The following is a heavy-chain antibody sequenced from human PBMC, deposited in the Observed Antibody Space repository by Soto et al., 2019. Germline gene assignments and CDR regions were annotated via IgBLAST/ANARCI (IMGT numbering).Heavy chain of an antibody. CDR2: IYYSGST. CDR3: ARDRLSVTTPHGWFDP. CDR1: GGSISSGGYY. Sequence: PSETLSLTCTVSGGSISSGGYYWSWIRQHPGKGLEWIGYIYYSGSTYYNPSLKSRVTISVDTSKNQFSLKLSSVTAADTAVYYCARDRLSVTTPHGWFDPWGQGTLVTV. J-gene: IGHJ5*02. V-gene: IGHV4-31*03. D-gene: IGHD4-17*01.